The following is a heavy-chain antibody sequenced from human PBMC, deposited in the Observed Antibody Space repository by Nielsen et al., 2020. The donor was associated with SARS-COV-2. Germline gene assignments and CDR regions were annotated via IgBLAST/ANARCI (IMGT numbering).Heavy chain of an antibody. J-gene: IGHJ4*02. Sequence: SVKVSCKASGFTFTSSAVQWVRQARGQRLEWIEWIVVGSGNTNYAQKFQERVTITRDMSTSTAYMELSSLRSEDTAVYYCAADPYYYDSSGYYYYDYWGQGTLVTVSS. CDR3: AADPYYYDSSGYYYYDY. D-gene: IGHD3-22*01. CDR2: IVVGSGNT. CDR1: GFTFTSSA. V-gene: IGHV1-58*01.